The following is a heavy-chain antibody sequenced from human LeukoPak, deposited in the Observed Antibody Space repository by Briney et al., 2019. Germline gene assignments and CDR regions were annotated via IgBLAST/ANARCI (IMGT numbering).Heavy chain of an antibody. J-gene: IGHJ3*02. CDR3: ARERRGAERRYYYDSSGSDAFDI. Sequence: SVKVSCKASGGTFSSYAISWVRQAPGQGLEWMGGIIPIFGTANYAQKFQGRVTITADKSTSTAYMELSSLRSEDMAVYYCARERRGAERRYYYDSSGSDAFDIWGQGTMVTVSS. CDR2: IIPIFGTA. CDR1: GGTFSSYA. V-gene: IGHV1-69*06. D-gene: IGHD3-22*01.